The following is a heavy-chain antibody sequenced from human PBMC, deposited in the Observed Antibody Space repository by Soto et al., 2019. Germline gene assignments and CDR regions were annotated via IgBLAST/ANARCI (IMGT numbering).Heavy chain of an antibody. CDR3: ARQNVYGDPLVGAFDI. CDR2: IGYDGSNK. J-gene: IGHJ3*02. CDR1: GFTFSSYG. Sequence: QVQLVESGGGVVQPGRSLRLSCAASGFTFSSYGMHWVRQAPGKGLEWVAVIGYDGSNKYYADSVKGRFTISRDNSKNTLYLQMNSLRAEDTAVYYCARQNVYGDPLVGAFDIWGQGTMVTVSS. D-gene: IGHD4-17*01. V-gene: IGHV3-33*01.